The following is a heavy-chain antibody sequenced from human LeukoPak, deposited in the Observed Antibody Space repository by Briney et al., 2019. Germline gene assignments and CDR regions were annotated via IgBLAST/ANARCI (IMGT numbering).Heavy chain of an antibody. D-gene: IGHD5-24*01. Sequence: ASVKVSCKASGYTFNTYGISWVRQAPGQGLEWMGWISASNGNTNYAQKFQGRVTMTTDTSTSTAYMELRSLRSDDTAVYYCATCLQGYYYYYMDVWGKGTTVTVSS. CDR1: GYTFNTYG. J-gene: IGHJ6*03. CDR3: ATCLQGYYYYYMDV. V-gene: IGHV1-18*01. CDR2: ISASNGNT.